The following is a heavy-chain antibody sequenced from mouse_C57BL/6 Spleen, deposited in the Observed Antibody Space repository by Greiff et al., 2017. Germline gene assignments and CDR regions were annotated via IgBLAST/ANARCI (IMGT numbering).Heavy chain of an antibody. D-gene: IGHD2-1*01. V-gene: IGHV1-81*01. CDR2: IYPRSGNT. CDR3: ARDYGNTAWFAY. Sequence: QVQLQQSGAELARPGASVKLSCKASGYTFTSYGISWVKQRTGQGLEWIGEIYPRSGNTYYNEKFKGKATLTADKSSSTAYMELRSLTSEDSAGYFCARDYGNTAWFAYWGQGTLVTVSA. CDR1: GYTFTSYG. J-gene: IGHJ3*01.